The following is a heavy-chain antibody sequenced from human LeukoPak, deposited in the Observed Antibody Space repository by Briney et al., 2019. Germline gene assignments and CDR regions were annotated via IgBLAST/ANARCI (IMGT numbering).Heavy chain of an antibody. CDR1: GFTFNIYW. CDR3: ARDRSAYSSRWDYWYFDL. V-gene: IGHV3-74*01. J-gene: IGHJ2*01. D-gene: IGHD6-19*01. Sequence: PGGSLRLSCAASGFTFNIYWMHWVRQAPGKGLVWVSRINSDGSSTSYADSVRGRFTISRDNAKNTLYLQMNSLRAEDTAVYYCARDRSAYSSRWDYWYFDLWGRGTLVTVSS. CDR2: INSDGSST.